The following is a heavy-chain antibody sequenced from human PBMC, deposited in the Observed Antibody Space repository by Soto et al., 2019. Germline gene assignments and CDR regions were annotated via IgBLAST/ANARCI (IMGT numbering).Heavy chain of an antibody. V-gene: IGHV3-7*03. CDR2: IKQDGSET. J-gene: IGHJ6*02. CDR3: TRGTDLLFCNGTSCPAIDL. D-gene: IGHD2-2*01. Sequence: EGPLRLSCVGSGFTISKDWMSWVRQAPENGREGLANIKQDGSETYCVDSVKGRFTISRDNAKNSLYLQMYSLRVEDTAVYYCTRGTDLLFCNGTSCPAIDLWGLGTTVTVSS. CDR1: GFTISKDW.